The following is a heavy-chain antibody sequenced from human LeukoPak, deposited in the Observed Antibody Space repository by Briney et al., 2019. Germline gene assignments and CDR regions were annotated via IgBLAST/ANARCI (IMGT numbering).Heavy chain of an antibody. Sequence: KPSETLSLTCAVYGGSFSGYYWSWIRQPPGKGLEWIGEINHRGSTNYNPSLKSRVTISVDTSKNQFSLKLSSVTAADTAVYYCAASYYDFWSGYYTGNYWGQGTLVTVSS. V-gene: IGHV4-34*01. CDR2: INHRGST. CDR1: GGSFSGYY. J-gene: IGHJ4*02. D-gene: IGHD3-3*01. CDR3: AASYYDFWSGYYTGNY.